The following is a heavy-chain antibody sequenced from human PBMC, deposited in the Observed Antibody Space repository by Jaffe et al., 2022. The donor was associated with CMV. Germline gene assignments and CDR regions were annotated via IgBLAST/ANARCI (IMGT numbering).Heavy chain of an antibody. V-gene: IGHV3-43*01. CDR1: GFTFDDYT. D-gene: IGHD3-22*01. J-gene: IGHJ6*02. Sequence: EVQLVESGGVVVQPGGSLRLSCAASGFTFDDYTMHWVRQAPGKGLEWVSLISWDGGSTYYADSVKGRFTISRDNSKNSLYLQMNSLRTEDTALYYCAKDPYPDYYDSRPFLGYGMDVWGQGTTVTVSS. CDR3: AKDPYPDYYDSRPFLGYGMDV. CDR2: ISWDGGST.